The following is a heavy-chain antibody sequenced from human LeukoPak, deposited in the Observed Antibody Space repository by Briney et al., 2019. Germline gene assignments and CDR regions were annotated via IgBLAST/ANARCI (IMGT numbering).Heavy chain of an antibody. D-gene: IGHD3-22*01. V-gene: IGHV4-4*02. CDR2: IYHSGST. CDR1: GGSISSSNW. CDR3: ARGPSEGYYDSSGYLSY. Sequence: PSGTLSLTCAVSGGSISSSNWWSWVRQPPGKGLEWIGEIYHSGSTNYNPSLKSRVTISVDNSKNQFSLKLSSVTAADTAVYYCARGPSEGYYDSSGYLSYWGQGTLVTVSS. J-gene: IGHJ4*02.